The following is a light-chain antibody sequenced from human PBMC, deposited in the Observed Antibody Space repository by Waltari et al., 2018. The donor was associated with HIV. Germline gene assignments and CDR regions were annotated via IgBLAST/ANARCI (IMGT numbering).Light chain of an antibody. CDR1: SSNIGRNY. J-gene: IGLJ1*01. CDR3: AAWNDSLTSFV. CDR2: TNN. V-gene: IGLV1-47*01. Sequence: QSVLTQPPSASGTPGQRVTISCSGSSSNIGRNYVYWYQQLPGTAPKLLIYTNNQRPSGVPDRFSGSKSGTSASLAISGLRSEDEADYYCAAWNDSLTSFVFGTGTKVTVL.